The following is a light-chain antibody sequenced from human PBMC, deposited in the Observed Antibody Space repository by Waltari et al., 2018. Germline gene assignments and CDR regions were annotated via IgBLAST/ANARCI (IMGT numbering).Light chain of an antibody. J-gene: IGLJ3*02. V-gene: IGLV2-23*02. CDR1: STDVGASNL. Sequence: QSALAQPASVSGSPGQSITISCTGTSTDVGASNLISWYQQHPGRTPKLMLYEVTKRPSGVSDRFSGSKSDNTASLTISGLQAEDEGDYYCCSFANDSRVFGGGTKVTVL. CDR2: EVT. CDR3: CSFANDSRV.